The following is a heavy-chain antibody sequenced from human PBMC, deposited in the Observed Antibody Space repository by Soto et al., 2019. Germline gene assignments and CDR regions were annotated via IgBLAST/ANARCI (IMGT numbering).Heavy chain of an antibody. D-gene: IGHD3-16*01. CDR2: INSDGSTT. CDR3: ARAPNAYYDY. J-gene: IGHJ4*02. CDR1: GVTCISYW. V-gene: IGHV3-74*01. Sequence: VGSLRLSCAASGVTCISYWMHWVRQAPGKGLVWVSRINSDGSTTSYADSVKGRFTISRDNAKNTLFLQMNNLRAEDTAVYYCARAPNAYYDYWGQGTLVTVSS.